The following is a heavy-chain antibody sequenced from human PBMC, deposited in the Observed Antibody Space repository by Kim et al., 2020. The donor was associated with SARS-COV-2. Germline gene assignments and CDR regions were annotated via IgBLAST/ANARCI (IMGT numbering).Heavy chain of an antibody. D-gene: IGHD1-26*01. CDR3: AKDLKPDSRWDIDY. V-gene: IGHV3-23*01. Sequence: GGSLRLSCAASGFTFSTYAISWVRQAPGKGLEWVSGITGGGNTYYADSVRGRFIISRDNSQNTVFLQMKSLRAEDTAIYYCAKDLKPDSRWDIDYWGQGTLVIVPS. CDR1: GFTFSTYA. J-gene: IGHJ4*02. CDR2: ITGGGNT.